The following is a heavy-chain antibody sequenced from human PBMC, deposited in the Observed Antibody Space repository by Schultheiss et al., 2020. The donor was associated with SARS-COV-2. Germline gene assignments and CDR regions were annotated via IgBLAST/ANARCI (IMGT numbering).Heavy chain of an antibody. Sequence: GGSLRLSCAASGFTFSNAWMSWVRQAPGKGLEWVSAISGSGGSTYYADSVKGRFTISRDNSKNTLYLQMNSLRAEDTAVYYCAKDREGGYEQPFDYWGQGTLVTVSS. CDR3: AKDREGGYEQPFDY. D-gene: IGHD5-12*01. V-gene: IGHV3-23*01. CDR1: GFTFSNAW. J-gene: IGHJ4*02. CDR2: ISGSGGST.